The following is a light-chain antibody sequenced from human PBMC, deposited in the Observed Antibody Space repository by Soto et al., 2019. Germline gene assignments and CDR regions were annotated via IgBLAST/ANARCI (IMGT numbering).Light chain of an antibody. J-gene: IGKJ2*01. CDR3: HQSVISPLT. CDR1: QSVNSNL. Sequence: EIVLTQSPGTLSLSPGEGATVSCRASQSVNSNLLAWFQQKPRQAPRLLIHDASRRATGIPDRFSGSGSGTSVPLSISRVEPEDFAVYYCHQSVISPLTFGQGTKLEIK. V-gene: IGKV3-20*01. CDR2: DAS.